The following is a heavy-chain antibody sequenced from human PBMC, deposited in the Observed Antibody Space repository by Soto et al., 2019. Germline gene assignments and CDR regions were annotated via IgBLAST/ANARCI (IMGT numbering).Heavy chain of an antibody. CDR3: TRDLHYDILTGYSNPDYYYYGMDV. CDR2: IRSKAYGGTT. Sequence: GGTLRLSCTASGFTFGDYAMSWFRQAPGKGLEWVGFIRSKAYGGTTEYAASVKGRFTISRDDSKSIAYLQMNSLKNEDTAVYYRTRDLHYDILTGYSNPDYYYYGMDVRGQGTTVTVSS. D-gene: IGHD3-9*01. CDR1: GFTFGDYA. V-gene: IGHV3-49*03. J-gene: IGHJ6*02.